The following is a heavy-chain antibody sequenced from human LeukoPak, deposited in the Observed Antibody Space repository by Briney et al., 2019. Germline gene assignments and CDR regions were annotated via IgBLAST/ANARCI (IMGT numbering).Heavy chain of an antibody. CDR2: IIPIFGTA. CDR3: ARGVKGRSGSYYASFDY. D-gene: IGHD1-26*01. V-gene: IGHV1-69*05. CDR1: GGTFSSYA. Sequence: ASVTVSCKASGGTFSSYAISWVRQAPGQGLEWMGGIIPIFGTANYAQKFQGRVTITTDESTSTAYMELSSLRSEDTAVYYCARGVKGRSGSYYASFDYWGQGTLVTVSS. J-gene: IGHJ4*02.